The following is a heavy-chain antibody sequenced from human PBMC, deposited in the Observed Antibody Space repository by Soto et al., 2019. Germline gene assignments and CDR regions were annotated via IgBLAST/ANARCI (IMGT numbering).Heavy chain of an antibody. J-gene: IGHJ5*02. V-gene: IGHV1-18*01. CDR3: ARASGSSYWFDP. CDR1: GYTFTSYG. CDR2: ISAYNGNT. Sequence: ASVKVSCKASGYTFTSYGVIWVRQAPGQGLEWMGWISAYNGNTNYAQKLQGRATMTTDTSTSTAYMELRSLRSDDTAVYYCARASGSSYWFDPWGQGTLVTVSS. D-gene: IGHD1-26*01.